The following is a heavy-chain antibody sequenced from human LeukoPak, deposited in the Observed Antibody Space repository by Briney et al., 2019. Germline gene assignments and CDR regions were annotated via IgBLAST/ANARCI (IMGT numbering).Heavy chain of an antibody. CDR2: IYYTGNT. D-gene: IGHD3-9*01. V-gene: IGHV4-59*01. Sequence: SETPSLTCTVSGDSFISYHWSWLRQSPVKGLEWIGYIYYTGNTNYNPSLKSRVTMSIDTSKNQFSLKLSSITAADTAVYFCAGTRDWLHFKYWGQGTLVTVSS. CDR3: AGTRDWLHFKY. J-gene: IGHJ4*02. CDR1: GDSFISYH.